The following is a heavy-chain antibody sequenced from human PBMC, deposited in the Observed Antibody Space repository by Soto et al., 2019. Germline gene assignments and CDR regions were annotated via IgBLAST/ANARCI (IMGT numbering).Heavy chain of an antibody. D-gene: IGHD2-15*01. CDR1: GFTFSTYN. CDR3: ATGLRYCFCDICYALPDDFDY. V-gene: IGHV3-21*01. J-gene: IGHJ4*01. CDR2: ISSPSSFI. Sequence: EVQLVESGGGLVKPGGSLRVSCAASGFTFSTYNMNWVRQAPGKGLEWVSSISSPSSFIYYAASVKGRFTISRDTAKTSLTLHLNSLRAVASAAYYCATGLRYCFCDICYALPDDFDYWGHGTLVTVSS.